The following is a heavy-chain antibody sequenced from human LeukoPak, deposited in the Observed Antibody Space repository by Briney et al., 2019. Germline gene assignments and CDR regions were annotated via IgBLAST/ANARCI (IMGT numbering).Heavy chain of an antibody. D-gene: IGHD1-20*01. Sequence: GESLQIFCKGSGYCICNYWIIWVGQMPGKGLVWMGIIYPGDSDTRYSPSFQGHVSISADKSFSTAYLQWSSLQASDTTMYYCARRRGYNWEPYYNYYGDIWGKGTIVTVSS. CDR1: GYCICNYW. CDR2: IYPGDSDT. J-gene: IGHJ6*03. CDR3: ARRRGYNWEPYYNYYGDI. V-gene: IGHV5-51*01.